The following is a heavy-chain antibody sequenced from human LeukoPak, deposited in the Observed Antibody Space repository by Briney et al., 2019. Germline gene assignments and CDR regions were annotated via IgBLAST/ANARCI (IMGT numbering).Heavy chain of an antibody. Sequence: PGGSLRLSCAASGFTFDDYGMSWVRQAPGKGLEWVSGINWNGGSTGYADSVKGRFTVSRDNAKNSLYLQMNSLRAEDTALYYCARVMTTVTAYYYYYMDVWGKGTTVTVSS. CDR1: GFTFDDYG. CDR2: INWNGGST. J-gene: IGHJ6*03. D-gene: IGHD4-17*01. V-gene: IGHV3-20*04. CDR3: ARVMTTVTAYYYYYMDV.